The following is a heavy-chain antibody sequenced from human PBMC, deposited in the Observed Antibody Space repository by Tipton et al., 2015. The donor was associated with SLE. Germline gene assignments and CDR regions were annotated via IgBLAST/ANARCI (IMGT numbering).Heavy chain of an antibody. CDR3: ARGPYCSSTSCPIWLDP. J-gene: IGHJ5*02. D-gene: IGHD2-2*01. CDR1: GGSISSGGYY. CDR2: IYYSGST. V-gene: IGHV4-31*03. Sequence: TLSLTCTVSGGSISSGGYYWSWIRQHPGKGLEWIGYIYYSGSTYYNPSLKSRVTTSVDTSKNQFSLKLSSVTAADTAVYYCARGPYCSSTSCPIWLDPWGQGTLITVSS.